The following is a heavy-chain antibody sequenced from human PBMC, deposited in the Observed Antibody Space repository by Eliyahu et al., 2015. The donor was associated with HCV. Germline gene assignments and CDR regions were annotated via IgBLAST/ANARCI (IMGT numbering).Heavy chain of an antibody. D-gene: IGHD3-16*02. CDR1: GFTGNSNF. J-gene: IGHJ4*02. Sequence: EVQLVESGGGLVQPGGSLRLSCAAXGFTGNSNFMSWVRQAPGKGLEWVSVIFSGYSTYYADSVKGRFTISRDNTKNTLYLQMNSLRTEDTAVYYCARAGRLGELSKGDYWGRGTLVTVSS. CDR3: ARAGRLGELSKGDY. V-gene: IGHV3-66*01. CDR2: IFSGYST.